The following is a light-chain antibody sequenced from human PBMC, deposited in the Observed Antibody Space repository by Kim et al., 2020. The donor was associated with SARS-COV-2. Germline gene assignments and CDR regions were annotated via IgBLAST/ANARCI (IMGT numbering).Light chain of an antibody. V-gene: IGLV3-21*04. CDR1: IIGTER. CDR2: YDT. Sequence: PGQPSRSTGGGDIIGTERGHGYQQKPGQAPVLVIYYDTDRPSGIPGRFSGSGSGNTATLTISRVDAGDEADYYCQVWDSVNDHPYVFGTGTKVTVL. J-gene: IGLJ1*01. CDR3: QVWDSVNDHPYV.